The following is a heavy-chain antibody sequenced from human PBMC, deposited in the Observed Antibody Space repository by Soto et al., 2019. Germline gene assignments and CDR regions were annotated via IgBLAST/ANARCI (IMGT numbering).Heavy chain of an antibody. J-gene: IGHJ4*02. Sequence: GGSLRLSCAASGFTFSNAWMSWVRQAPGKGLEWVGRIKSKTDGGTTDYAAPVKGRFTISRDDSKNTLYLQMNSLKTEDTAVYYCTTTANDYGDYSSIDYWGQETLVTVSS. CDR1: GFTFSNAW. D-gene: IGHD4-17*01. CDR2: IKSKTDGGTT. V-gene: IGHV3-15*01. CDR3: TTTANDYGDYSSIDY.